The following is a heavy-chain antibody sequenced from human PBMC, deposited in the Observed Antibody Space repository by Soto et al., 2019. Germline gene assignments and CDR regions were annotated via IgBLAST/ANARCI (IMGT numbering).Heavy chain of an antibody. CDR2: IYSGGGT. Sequence: GGSLRLSCAASGFTVSNNYMSWVRQAPGKGLEWVSVIYSGGGTYYADSVKGRFTISRDNSKNTLYLQMNSLRAEDTAVYYCARDSGYSYGYSHWGQGTLVTVSS. CDR3: ARDSGYSYGYSH. V-gene: IGHV3-66*01. J-gene: IGHJ4*02. D-gene: IGHD5-18*01. CDR1: GFTVSNNY.